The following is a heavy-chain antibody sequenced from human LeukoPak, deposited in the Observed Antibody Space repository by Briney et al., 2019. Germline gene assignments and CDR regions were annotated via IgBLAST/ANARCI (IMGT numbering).Heavy chain of an antibody. J-gene: IGHJ3*02. CDR3: ARDIARADAFDI. D-gene: IGHD6-13*01. Sequence: SETLSLTCTVSGGSIRSYYWSWIRQPAGKGLEWIGRIYTSGSTNYNPSLKSRVTMSVDTSKNQFSLKLSSVTAADTAVYYCARDIARADAFDIWGQGTMVTVSS. CDR1: GGSIRSYY. V-gene: IGHV4-4*07. CDR2: IYTSGST.